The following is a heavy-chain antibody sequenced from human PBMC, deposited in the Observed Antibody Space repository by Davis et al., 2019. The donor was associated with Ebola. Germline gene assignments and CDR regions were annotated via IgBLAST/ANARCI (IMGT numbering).Heavy chain of an antibody. CDR1: GYSFTSYW. Sequence: KVSCKGSGYSFTSYWISWVRQMPGKGLEWMGRIDPSDSYTNYSPSFQGHVTISADKSISTAYLQWSSLKASDTAMYYCARSNYYYYGMDVWGQGTTVTVSS. CDR3: ARSNYYYYGMDV. J-gene: IGHJ6*02. CDR2: IDPSDSYT. V-gene: IGHV5-10-1*01.